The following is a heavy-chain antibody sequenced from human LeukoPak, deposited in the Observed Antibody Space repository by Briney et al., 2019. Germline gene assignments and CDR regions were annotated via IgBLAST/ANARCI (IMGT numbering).Heavy chain of an antibody. CDR2: IYHSGST. CDR1: GGSISSSNW. CDR3: ASFRVRGVTTSE. J-gene: IGHJ4*02. Sequence: PSETLSLTCAVSGGSISSSNWWSWVRQPPGKGLEWIGEIYHSGSTNYNPSLKSRVTISVDKSKNQFSLKLSSVTAADTAVYYCASFRVRGVTTSEWGQGTLVTVSS. D-gene: IGHD3-10*01. V-gene: IGHV4-4*02.